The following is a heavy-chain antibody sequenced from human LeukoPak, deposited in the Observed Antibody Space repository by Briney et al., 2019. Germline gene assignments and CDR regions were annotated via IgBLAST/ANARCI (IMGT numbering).Heavy chain of an antibody. V-gene: IGHV4-39*07. Sequence: SETLSLTCTVSGGSISSSSYYWGWIRQPPGKGLEWIGSIYYSGSTYYNPSLKSRVTISVDTSKNQFSLKLSSVTAADTVVYYCARHLYYSASAFWYIDLWGRGTLVIVSP. CDR3: ARHLYYSASAFWYIDL. CDR2: IYYSGST. D-gene: IGHD3-10*01. CDR1: GGSISSSSYY. J-gene: IGHJ2*01.